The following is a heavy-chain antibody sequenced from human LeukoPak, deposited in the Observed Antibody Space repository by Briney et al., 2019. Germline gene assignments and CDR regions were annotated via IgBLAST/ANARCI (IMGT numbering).Heavy chain of an antibody. D-gene: IGHD4-17*01. CDR3: ANIPPATVTPYYFQY. CDR2: ISCSGGST. V-gene: IGHV3-23*01. J-gene: IGHJ4*02. Sequence: GGSLRLSCAASGFTFSSYAMSWVQAPGKGLEWVSAISCSGGSTYYADSVKGRFTISRDNAKNSLYLQMNSLRVEDTAVYYCANIPPATVTPYYFQYWGPGTVVIVSS. CDR1: GFTFSSYA.